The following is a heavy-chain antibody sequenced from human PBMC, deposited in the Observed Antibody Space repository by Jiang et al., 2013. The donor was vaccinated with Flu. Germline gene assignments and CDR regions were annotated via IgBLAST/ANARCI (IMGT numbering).Heavy chain of an antibody. CDR1: AGSISSYY. CDR3: ARGGTMMPNFRKNYYFDN. Sequence: GPGLVKPSETLSLTCTVSAGSISSYYWSWIRQPPGKGLEWIGYIYDTGSTNYNPSLKSRVTILIAASKNQFSLKLSSVTAADTAVYYCARGGTMMPNFRKNYYFDNWGQGTLVTVSS. J-gene: IGHJ4*02. V-gene: IGHV4-59*01. D-gene: IGHD3-22*01. CDR2: IYDTGST.